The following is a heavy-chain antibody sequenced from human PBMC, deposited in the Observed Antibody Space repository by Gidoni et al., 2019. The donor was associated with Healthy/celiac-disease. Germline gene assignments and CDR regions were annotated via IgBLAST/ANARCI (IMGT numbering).Heavy chain of an antibody. CDR3: ARSLPRDV. V-gene: IGHV1-69*01. CDR2: IIPIFGTA. J-gene: IGHJ6*02. Sequence: QVQLVQSGAEVKKTGSSVKVTGKAAGGTFSIYAISWVRQAPGQGLEWVGGIIPIFGTANYAPTFQGSVRITADESTRTAYMGLSSLRSEDTAVYYCARSLPRDVWGQGTTVTVSS. CDR1: GGTFSIYA.